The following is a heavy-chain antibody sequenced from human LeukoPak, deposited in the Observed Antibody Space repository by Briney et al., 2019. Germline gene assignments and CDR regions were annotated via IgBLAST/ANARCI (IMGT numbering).Heavy chain of an antibody. Sequence: GGSLRLSCAASGFTFSTFAMHWVRLSPGKGLQWVSSITGSGPYMLYADSVKHRFTISRDNTKNLLYLEMNSLRAEDTAMYFCVRDVGAVRGEVYFDYWGQGTLVTVSS. CDR1: GFTFSTFA. V-gene: IGHV3-21*06. CDR3: VRDVGAVRGEVYFDY. D-gene: IGHD3-10*01. CDR2: ITGSGPYM. J-gene: IGHJ4*02.